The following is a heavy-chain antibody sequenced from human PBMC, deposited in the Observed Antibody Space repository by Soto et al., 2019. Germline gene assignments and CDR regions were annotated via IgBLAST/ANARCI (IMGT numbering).Heavy chain of an antibody. V-gene: IGHV2-5*01. CDR1: GFSLSTSGVG. Sequence: SGPTLVNPTQTLTLTCTFSGFSLSTSGVGVGWFRQPPGKALEWLALIYWSDEKRHRPSLKSRLPITKDTSKNQVVLTMTNMDPVDTATYYCAHRLLYDSSGYYLQSYYFQHWAQGTLVTVSS. D-gene: IGHD3-22*01. J-gene: IGHJ1*01. CDR3: AHRLLYDSSGYYLQSYYFQH. CDR2: IYWSDEK.